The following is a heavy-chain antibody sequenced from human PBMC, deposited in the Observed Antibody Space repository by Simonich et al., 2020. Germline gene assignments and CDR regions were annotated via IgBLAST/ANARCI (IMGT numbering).Heavy chain of an antibody. Sequence: QVQLQQWGAGLLKPSETLSLTCSVYGGSFSGYYWRGIRQPPGKGLEWIGEINHSGNTNYNPSLKSRVTISVDTSKNQFSLKLSSVTAADTAVYYCARGLRVAAAGTAFQHWGQGTLVTVSS. CDR1: GGSFSGYY. J-gene: IGHJ1*01. V-gene: IGHV4-34*01. CDR2: INHSGNT. D-gene: IGHD6-13*01. CDR3: ARGLRVAAAGTAFQH.